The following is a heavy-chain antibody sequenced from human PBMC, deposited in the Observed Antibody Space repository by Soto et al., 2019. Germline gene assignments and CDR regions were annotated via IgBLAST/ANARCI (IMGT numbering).Heavy chain of an antibody. Sequence: QVQLVESGGGVVQPGTSLRLSCAASGFTFSSYGMHWVRQAPGKGLEWVAVISYDGSSKYYSDSVKGRFTISRDNSKNTLYLQMDSLRPDDTAVYYCAKGVDYANDYWGQGTLVTVSS. D-gene: IGHD4-17*01. CDR3: AKGVDYANDY. CDR2: ISYDGSSK. J-gene: IGHJ4*02. CDR1: GFTFSSYG. V-gene: IGHV3-30*18.